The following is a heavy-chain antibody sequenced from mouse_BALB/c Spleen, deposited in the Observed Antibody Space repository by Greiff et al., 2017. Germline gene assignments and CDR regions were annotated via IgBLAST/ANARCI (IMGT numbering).Heavy chain of an antibody. CDR1: GYTFTSYW. CDR3: ARKLYDYERYYFDY. CDR2: IDPSNSET. J-gene: IGHJ2*01. Sequence: QVQLQQSGPELVRPGASVKMSCKASGYTFTSYWMHWVKQRPGQGLEWIGMIDPSNSETSLNQKFKDKATLNVDKSSNTAYMQLSSLTSEDSAVYYCARKLYDYERYYFDYWGQGTTLTVSS. D-gene: IGHD2-4*01. V-gene: IGHV1S127*01.